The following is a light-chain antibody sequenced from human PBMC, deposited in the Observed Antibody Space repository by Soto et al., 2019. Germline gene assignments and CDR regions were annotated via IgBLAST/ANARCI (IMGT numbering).Light chain of an antibody. J-gene: IGKJ5*01. V-gene: IGKV3-20*01. CDR3: QQYGSSPIT. Sequence: EVVLTQSPGTLSLSPGERATLSCRASQSVNTNYLAWYQQKSGQAPRLLIYGASSRATGIPDRFSGSGSGRDITLTISRLEPEDFAAYFCQQYGSSPITFGQGTRLEIK. CDR2: GAS. CDR1: QSVNTNY.